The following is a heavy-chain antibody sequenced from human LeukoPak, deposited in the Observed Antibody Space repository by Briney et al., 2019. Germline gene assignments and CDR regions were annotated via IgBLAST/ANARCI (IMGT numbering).Heavy chain of an antibody. J-gene: IGHJ2*01. CDR3: AKGGGHGNPWESRLVDWYFDL. V-gene: IGHV4-4*07. D-gene: IGHD1-26*01. CDR2: VYSSGST. Sequence: SETLSLTCTVSGGSISGHYWSWVRQSAGKGLEWIGRVYSSGSTNYNPSLKSRVTMSLKTPKNQFSLKLTSVTVADTAVYFCAKGGGHGNPWESRLVDWYFDLWGRGALVTVSS. CDR1: GGSISGHY.